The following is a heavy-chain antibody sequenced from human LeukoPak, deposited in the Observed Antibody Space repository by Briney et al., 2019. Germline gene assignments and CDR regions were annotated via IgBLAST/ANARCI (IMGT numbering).Heavy chain of an antibody. J-gene: IGHJ4*02. V-gene: IGHV3-7*03. Sequence: PGGSLRLSCAASGFTFSSYWMSWVRQAPGKGLEWVANIKQDGSEKYYVDSVKGRFTISRDNAKNSLYLQMNSLRAEDTAVYYCARRYGDRSYYFDYWGQGTLVTVSS. CDR2: IKQDGSEK. CDR3: ARRYGDRSYYFDY. CDR1: GFTFSSYW. D-gene: IGHD4-17*01.